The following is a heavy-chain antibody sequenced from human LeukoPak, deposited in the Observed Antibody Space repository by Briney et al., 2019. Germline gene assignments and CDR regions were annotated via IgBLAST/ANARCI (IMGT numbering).Heavy chain of an antibody. CDR1: GFTFSSYS. Sequence: GRSLRLSCAASGFTFSSYSMNWVRQAPGKGLEWVSSISSSSSYIYYADSVKGRFTISRDNAKNSLYLQMNSLRAEDTAVYYCAREPLVRGVSFDYWGQGTLVTVSS. CDR2: ISSSSSYI. CDR3: AREPLVRGVSFDY. V-gene: IGHV3-21*01. D-gene: IGHD3-10*01. J-gene: IGHJ4*02.